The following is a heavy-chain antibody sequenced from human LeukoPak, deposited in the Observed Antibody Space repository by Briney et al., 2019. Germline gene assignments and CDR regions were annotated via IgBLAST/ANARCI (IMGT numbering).Heavy chain of an antibody. CDR1: GFTFSTSA. V-gene: IGHV3-64D*09. J-gene: IGHJ4*02. CDR3: VKDGGMGTIFDF. D-gene: IGHD5-24*01. Sequence: RGSLRLSGSASGFTFSTSAMHWVRQAPGKGLEYVSFITYNGGSTYNADSVKGRFTISRDNSRNTLYLQVSSLRAEDTAVYHCVKDGGMGTIFDFWGQGTLVTVSS. CDR2: ITYNGGST.